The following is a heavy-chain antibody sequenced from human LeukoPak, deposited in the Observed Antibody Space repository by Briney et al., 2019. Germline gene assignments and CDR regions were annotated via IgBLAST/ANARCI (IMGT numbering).Heavy chain of an antibody. CDR1: GFTFGDYA. D-gene: IGHD1-1*01. V-gene: IGHV3-49*03. CDR3: TRDRGAYNLYDY. CDR2: IRSKAYGETA. Sequence: GGSLRLSCTASGFTFGDYAMSWIRQAPGKGLEWVGFIRSKAYGETADYAAPVKGRFTISRDDSKAIAYLQMNSLKTEDTAVYHCTRDRGAYNLYDYWGQGTLVTVSS. J-gene: IGHJ4*02.